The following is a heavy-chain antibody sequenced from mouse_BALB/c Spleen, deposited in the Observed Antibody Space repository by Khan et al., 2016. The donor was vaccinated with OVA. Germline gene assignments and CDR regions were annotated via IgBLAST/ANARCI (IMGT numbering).Heavy chain of an antibody. CDR3: ARNYDYDEGLAY. CDR1: GFSLTTYG. Sequence: QVQLKQSGPGLVQPSQSLSITCTVSGFSLTTYGVHWVRQSPGKGLEWLGVISSGGTTDYSAAFISRLSITKDNSKSQVFFKMNSLQANDTAIYYCARNYDYDEGLAYWGQGTLVTVSA. D-gene: IGHD2-4*01. J-gene: IGHJ3*01. CDR2: ISSGGTT. V-gene: IGHV2-2*02.